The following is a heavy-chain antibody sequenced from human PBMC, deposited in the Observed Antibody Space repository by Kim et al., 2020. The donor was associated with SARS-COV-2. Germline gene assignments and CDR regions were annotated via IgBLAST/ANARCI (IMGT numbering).Heavy chain of an antibody. CDR3: ASGCLTSAFNGFDY. V-gene: IGHV4-34*01. CDR1: GASFQTHA. D-gene: IGHD4-17*01. Sequence: SETLSLTCAVYGASFQTHAWTWIRQPPGMGLEWIGEINQRGDTNYSPSLKTRATISIDTSKNQFSLKLASLTAADTATYFCASGCLTSAFNGFDYWGRGTQVTVSS. J-gene: IGHJ4*02. CDR2: INQRGDT.